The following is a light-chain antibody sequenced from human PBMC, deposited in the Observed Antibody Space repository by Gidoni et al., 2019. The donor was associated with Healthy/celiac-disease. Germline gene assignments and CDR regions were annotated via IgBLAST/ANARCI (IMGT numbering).Light chain of an antibody. CDR2: AAS. J-gene: IGKJ2*01. CDR1: QSISSY. V-gene: IGKV1-39*01. Sequence: DIQMTPSPSSLSASVGDRVTITCRASQSISSYLNWYQQKPGKAPKLLLYAASSLQSGVPSRFSGSGSGTDFTLTISSLQPEDFATYYCQQSYSTPLYTFGQGTKLEIK. CDR3: QQSYSTPLYT.